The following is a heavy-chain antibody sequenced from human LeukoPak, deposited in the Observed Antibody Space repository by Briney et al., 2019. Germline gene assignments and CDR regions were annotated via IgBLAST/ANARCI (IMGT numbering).Heavy chain of an antibody. CDR2: ISYDGSNK. Sequence: GGSLRLSCAASGFTFSSYAMHWVRQAPGKGLEWVAVISYDGSNKYYADSVKGRFTISRDNAQNLLYLQMGSLRVDDTAVYYCARGGSSDWALGGQGTLVTVSS. D-gene: IGHD2-2*01. CDR3: ARGGSSDWAL. V-gene: IGHV3-30-3*01. J-gene: IGHJ4*02. CDR1: GFTFSSYA.